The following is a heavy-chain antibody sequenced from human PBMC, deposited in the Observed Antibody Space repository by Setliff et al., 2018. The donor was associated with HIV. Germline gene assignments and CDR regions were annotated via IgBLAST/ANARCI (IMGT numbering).Heavy chain of an antibody. Sequence: ASVKVSCKASGYTFTDSDINWVRQATGQGLEWMGWMNPNSGNTNYAQKLQGRVTITTDTSTSTAYMELRSLRSDDTAVYYCARTPWGSWDLYFDYWGQGTLVTVSS. J-gene: IGHJ4*02. CDR1: GYTFTDSD. CDR2: MNPNSGNT. CDR3: ARTPWGSWDLYFDY. D-gene: IGHD6-13*01. V-gene: IGHV1-18*01.